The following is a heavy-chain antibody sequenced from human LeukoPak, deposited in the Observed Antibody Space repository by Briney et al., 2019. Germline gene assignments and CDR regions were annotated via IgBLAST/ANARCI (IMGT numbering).Heavy chain of an antibody. D-gene: IGHD3-22*01. CDR1: GGSISSGSFY. CDR2: IYPSGDS. V-gene: IGHV4-61*02. CDR3: ASHYYDSSGFYYIEDY. Sequence: SETLSLTCTVSGGSISSGSFYWSWIRQTAGKGLEWIGRIYPSGDSQYSPSFRSRATISLDTRNQFSLKLNSVTAADTAVYYCASHYYDSSGFYYIEDYWGQGTLVTVSS. J-gene: IGHJ4*02.